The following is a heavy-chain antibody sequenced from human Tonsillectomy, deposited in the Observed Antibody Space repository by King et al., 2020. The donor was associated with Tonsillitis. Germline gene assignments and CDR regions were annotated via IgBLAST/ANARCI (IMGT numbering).Heavy chain of an antibody. CDR3: ARVRGYTHSRVFDY. Sequence: VQLVESGGGLVQPGGSLRLSCAASGFTFSDYYMSWIRQAPGKGLEWVSYISSSGRTIYYADSVEGRFTISRDNVKNSLYLRMDSLRAEDTAVYYCARVRGYTHSRVFDYWGQGTLVTVSS. D-gene: IGHD5-18*01. CDR1: GFTFSDYY. CDR2: ISSSGRTI. V-gene: IGHV3-11*01. J-gene: IGHJ4*02.